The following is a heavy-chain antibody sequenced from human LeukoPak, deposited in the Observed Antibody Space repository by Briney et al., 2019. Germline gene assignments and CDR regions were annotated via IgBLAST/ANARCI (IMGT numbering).Heavy chain of an antibody. Sequence: ASVKVSCKASGYTFTGYYMHWVRQAPGQGLEWTGWINPNRGGTNYAQKFQGRVTMTRDTSISTAYMELSRLRSDDTAVYYCARGDVLRFLELDYWGQGTLVTVSS. D-gene: IGHD3-3*01. V-gene: IGHV1-2*02. J-gene: IGHJ4*02. CDR1: GYTFTGYY. CDR3: ARGDVLRFLELDY. CDR2: INPNRGGT.